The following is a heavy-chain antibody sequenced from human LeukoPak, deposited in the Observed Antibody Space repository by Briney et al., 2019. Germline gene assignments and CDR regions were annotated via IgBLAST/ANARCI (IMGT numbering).Heavy chain of an antibody. CDR2: IYYSGST. CDR1: GGSISSSSYY. CDR3: ASSSSSKFDY. J-gene: IGHJ4*02. Sequence: SETLSLTCTVSGGSISSSSYYWGWIRQPPGEGLEWIGSIYYSGSTYYNPSLKSRVTISVDTSKNQFSLKLSSVTAADTAVYYCASSSSSKFDYWGQGTLVTVSS. V-gene: IGHV4-39*07. D-gene: IGHD6-6*01.